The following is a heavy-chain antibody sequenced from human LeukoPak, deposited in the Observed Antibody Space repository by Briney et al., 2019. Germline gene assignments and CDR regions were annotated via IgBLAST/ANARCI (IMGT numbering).Heavy chain of an antibody. CDR3: ARGAGYNSFDY. D-gene: IGHD5-24*01. CDR1: GGSFSGYY. CDR2: INHSGST. V-gene: IGHV4-34*01. J-gene: IGHJ4*02. Sequence: PETLSLTCAVYGGSFSGYYWSWIRQPPGKGLERIGEINHSGSTNYNPSLKSRVTISVDTSKNQFSLKLSSVTAADTAVYYCARGAGYNSFDYWGQGTLVTVSS.